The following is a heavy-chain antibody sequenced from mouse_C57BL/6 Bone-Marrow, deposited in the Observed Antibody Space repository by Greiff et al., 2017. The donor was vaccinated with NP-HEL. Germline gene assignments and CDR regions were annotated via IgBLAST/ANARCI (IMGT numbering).Heavy chain of an antibody. D-gene: IGHD3-2*02. CDR1: GYTFTDYY. CDR2: INPNNGGT. Sequence: EVQLQQSGPELVKPGASVKISCKASGYTFTDYYMNWVKQSHGKSLEWIGDINPNNGGTSYNQKFKGKATLTVDKSSSTAYMELRSLTSEDSAVYYCQRESQSQLRLAYGGKGTTLTVSS. V-gene: IGHV1-26*01. J-gene: IGHJ2*01. CDR3: QRESQSQLRLAY.